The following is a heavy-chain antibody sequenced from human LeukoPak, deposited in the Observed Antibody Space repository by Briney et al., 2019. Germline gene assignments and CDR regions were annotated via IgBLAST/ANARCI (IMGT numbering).Heavy chain of an antibody. V-gene: IGHV4-39*07. J-gene: IGHJ3*02. Sequence: PSETLSLTCTVSGGSISSSSYYWSWIRQPPGKGLEWIGEINHSGSTNYNPSLKSRVTISVDTSKNQFSLKLSSVTAADTAVYYCAREGTDYGDYVVAAFDIWGQGTMVTVSS. CDR2: INHSGST. CDR3: AREGTDYGDYVVAAFDI. CDR1: GGSISSSSYY. D-gene: IGHD4-17*01.